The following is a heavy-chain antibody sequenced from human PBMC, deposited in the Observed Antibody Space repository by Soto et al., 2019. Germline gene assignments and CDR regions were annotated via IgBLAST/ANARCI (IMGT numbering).Heavy chain of an antibody. V-gene: IGHV5-51*01. D-gene: IGHD6-13*01. CDR1: GYSITSYR. CDR3: ARREGAAALDAFDI. Sequence: PGEALKISGKASGYSITSYRICWVREMPGKGLEWMGIIYPGDSDTRYRPSLQGQVTISADKSISTAYLQWSSLKASDTAMYYCARREGAAALDAFDIWGQGTMVTVSS. J-gene: IGHJ3*02. CDR2: IYPGDSDT.